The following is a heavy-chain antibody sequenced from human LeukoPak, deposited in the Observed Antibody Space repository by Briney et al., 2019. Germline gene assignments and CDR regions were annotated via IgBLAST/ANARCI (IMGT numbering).Heavy chain of an antibody. Sequence: GGSLRLSCAASGFTFSSYSMNWVRQAPGKGLEWVSGISGSGGSTYYADTVRGRFTISRDNSKNTLYVQMNSLRAEDTAIYYCAKLYYDYVWGSYRYYFFDDWGQGTLVTVSS. CDR1: GFTFSSYS. V-gene: IGHV3-23*01. D-gene: IGHD3-16*02. J-gene: IGHJ4*02. CDR2: ISGSGGST. CDR3: AKLYYDYVWGSYRYYFFDD.